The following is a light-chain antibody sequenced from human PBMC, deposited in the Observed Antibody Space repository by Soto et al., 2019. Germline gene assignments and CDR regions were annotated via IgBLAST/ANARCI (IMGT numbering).Light chain of an antibody. CDR3: QQYGSSPMYA. CDR1: PSVSSSV. V-gene: IGKV3-20*01. CDR2: GAS. J-gene: IGKJ2*01. Sequence: EIVFMHSPNTLSLSPRERATLSFRASPSVSSSVLAWYQQKPCQAPRLVIHGASTRATGFPDRFSGSGSGTDFTLTISRLEPEDFAVYYCQQYGSSPMYAFGQGTKVDIK.